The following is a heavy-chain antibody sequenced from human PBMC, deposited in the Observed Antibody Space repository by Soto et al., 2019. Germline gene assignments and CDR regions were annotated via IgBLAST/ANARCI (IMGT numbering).Heavy chain of an antibody. D-gene: IGHD4-17*01. J-gene: IGHJ4*02. CDR2: ISYDGSNK. Sequence: GGSLRLSCAASGFTFSSYAMHWVRQAPGKWLEWVAVISYDGSNKYYADSVNGRFTISRDNSKNTLYLQMNSLRAEDTAVYYCASLPSYGDPTGYYFDYWGQGTLVTVSS. V-gene: IGHV3-30-3*01. CDR1: GFTFSSYA. CDR3: ASLPSYGDPTGYYFDY.